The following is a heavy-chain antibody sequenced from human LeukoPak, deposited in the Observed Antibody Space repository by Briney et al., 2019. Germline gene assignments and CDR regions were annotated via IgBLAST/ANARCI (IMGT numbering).Heavy chain of an antibody. Sequence: SETLSLTCTVSGGSISSYYWSWIRQPPGKGLEWIGYIYYSGSTNYNPSLKSRVTISVDTSKNQFSLKLSSVTAADTAVYYCARATGTKVPPGYWGQGTLVTVSS. CDR1: GGSISSYY. CDR2: IYYSGST. J-gene: IGHJ4*02. CDR3: ARATGTKVPPGY. V-gene: IGHV4-59*12. D-gene: IGHD1-7*01.